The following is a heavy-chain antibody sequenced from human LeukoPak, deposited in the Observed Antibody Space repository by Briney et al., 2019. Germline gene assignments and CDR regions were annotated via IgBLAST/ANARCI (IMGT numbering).Heavy chain of an antibody. Sequence: PSGTLSLTCTVSGGSVSTGTYYWSWIRQPPGKGLEWIAYIYYSGSTNYNPSLMSRVTISVDTSKNQFSLKLRSVTAADTAVYYCARDLWELQSAFDLWGQGTMVTVSS. J-gene: IGHJ3*01. CDR3: ARDLWELQSAFDL. CDR2: IYYSGST. CDR1: GGSVSTGTYY. V-gene: IGHV4-61*01. D-gene: IGHD1-26*01.